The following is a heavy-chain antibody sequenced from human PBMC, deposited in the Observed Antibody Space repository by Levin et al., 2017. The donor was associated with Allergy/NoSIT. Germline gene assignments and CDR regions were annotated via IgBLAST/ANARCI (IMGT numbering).Heavy chain of an antibody. CDR2: ISSSSSYI. Sequence: LSLTCAASGFTFSSYSMNWVRQAPGKGLEWVSSISSSSSYIYYADSVKGRFTISRDNAKNSLYLQMNSLRAEDTAVYYCARDPEEMATIHYFDYWGQGTLVTVSS. CDR1: GFTFSSYS. J-gene: IGHJ4*02. V-gene: IGHV3-21*01. CDR3: ARDPEEMATIHYFDY. D-gene: IGHD5-24*01.